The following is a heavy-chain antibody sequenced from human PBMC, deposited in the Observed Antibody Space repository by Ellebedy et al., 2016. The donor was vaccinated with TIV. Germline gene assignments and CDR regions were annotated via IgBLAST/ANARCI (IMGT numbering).Heavy chain of an antibody. J-gene: IGHJ4*02. Sequence: AASVKVSCKASGYSFTTFTIHWVRQAPGQRLEWLGWINFGNANTRYSQKFQGRVTITRDTSASTAYMELTSLTSEDTAIYYCARARGFSYFDFWGQGTLVTVSS. CDR1: GYSFTTFT. V-gene: IGHV1-3*01. CDR2: INFGNANT. CDR3: ARARGFSYFDF.